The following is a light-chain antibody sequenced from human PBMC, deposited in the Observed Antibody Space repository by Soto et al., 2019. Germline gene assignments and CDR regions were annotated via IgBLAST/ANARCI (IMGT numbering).Light chain of an antibody. CDR2: DVS. V-gene: IGLV2-14*01. J-gene: IGLJ1*01. Sequence: QSALTQPASVSRSPGQSITISCTGTSSDVGGYNYVSWYQQHPGKAPKLMIYDVSNRPSGVSNRFSGSKSGNTASLTISGLXAXDXXXYYCSSYXXXXXXXXVFGTGTKVTVX. CDR3: SSYXXXXXXXXV. CDR1: SSDVGGYNY.